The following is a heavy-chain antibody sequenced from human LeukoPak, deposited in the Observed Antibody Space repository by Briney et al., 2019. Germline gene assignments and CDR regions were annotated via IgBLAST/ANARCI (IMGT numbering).Heavy chain of an antibody. D-gene: IGHD2-15*01. Sequence: ASVEVSCKASGYTFTGYYMHWVRQAPGQGLEWMGWINPNSGGTNYAQKFQGRVTMTRDTSISTAYMELSRLRSDDTAVYYCARRGYCSGGSCYEDYYYYMDVWGKGTTVTVSS. J-gene: IGHJ6*03. CDR2: INPNSGGT. CDR3: ARRGYCSGGSCYEDYYYYMDV. CDR1: GYTFTGYY. V-gene: IGHV1-2*02.